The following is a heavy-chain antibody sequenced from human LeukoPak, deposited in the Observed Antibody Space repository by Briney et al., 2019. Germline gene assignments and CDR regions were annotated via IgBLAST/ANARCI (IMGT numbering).Heavy chain of an antibody. J-gene: IGHJ6*03. CDR1: GGSISSYY. CDR2: IYTSGST. V-gene: IGHV4-4*07. D-gene: IGHD2-15*01. Sequence: SETLSLTCTVSGGSISSYYWSWIRQPAGKGLEWIGRIYTSGSTNYNPSLKSRVTMSVDTSKNQFSLKLSSVTAADTAVYYCASTVGYCSGGSCYPYYMDVWGKGTTVTVSS. CDR3: ASTVGYCSGGSCYPYYMDV.